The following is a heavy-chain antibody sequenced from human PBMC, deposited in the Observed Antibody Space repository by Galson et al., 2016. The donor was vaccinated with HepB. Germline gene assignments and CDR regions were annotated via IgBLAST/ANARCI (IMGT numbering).Heavy chain of an antibody. V-gene: IGHV4-61*08. J-gene: IGHJ5*02. D-gene: IGHD2/OR15-2a*01. Sequence: ETLSLTCTVSGGSVSSDGYYWSWIRQPPGKGLEWIGNIYYSGSTNYNPSLKSRVTISIDTSKNQFSLQLNSVTAADTAVYFCARDCDTTSHYGWFDPWGQGTLVTVSS. CDR3: ARDCDTTSHYGWFDP. CDR1: GGSVSSDGYY. CDR2: IYYSGST.